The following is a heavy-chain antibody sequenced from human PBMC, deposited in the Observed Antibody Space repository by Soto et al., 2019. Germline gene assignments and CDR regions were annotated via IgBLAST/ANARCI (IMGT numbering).Heavy chain of an antibody. CDR2: IWYDGSNV. J-gene: IGHJ6*02. Sequence: VGSLRLSCAASGFIFSNFGMHWVRQAPGKVLEWVAVIWYDGSNVYYADSVKGRFTISKDNSKNTLYLQMNSLRAEDTAVYYCARDDIPGIAVATYGMDVWGQGTTVTVSS. CDR3: ARDDIPGIAVATYGMDV. D-gene: IGHD6-19*01. V-gene: IGHV3-33*01. CDR1: GFIFSNFG.